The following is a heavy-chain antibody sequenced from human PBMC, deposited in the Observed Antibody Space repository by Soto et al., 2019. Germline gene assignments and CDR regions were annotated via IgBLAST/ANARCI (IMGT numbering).Heavy chain of an antibody. CDR1: GFAFSSYG. Sequence: ESGGGVVQPGRSLRLSCAASGFAFSSYGMHWVRQAPGTGLGWVAVISYDGSLQHYADSVKGRFTISRDNSKNMVLLQISSLRAEETAVYYCGSGRGYGHASVPYSWGQGTLVSVSS. J-gene: IGHJ4*02. CDR2: ISYDGSLQ. D-gene: IGHD3-10*01. V-gene: IGHV3-30*03. CDR3: GSGRGYGHASVPYS.